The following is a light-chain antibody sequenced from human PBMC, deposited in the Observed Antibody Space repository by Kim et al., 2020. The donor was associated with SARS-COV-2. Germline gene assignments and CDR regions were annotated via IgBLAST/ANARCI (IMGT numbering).Light chain of an antibody. CDR1: SSDIGGYSY. CDR3: SSYVTGNTYV. V-gene: IGLV2-14*03. Sequence: QSALTQPASVSGSPGQTITISCTGTSSDIGGYSYVSWYQQHPGKVPQVIIYGVSERPSGVSNRFSASKSGNTASLTISGLQAEDEADYYCSSYVTGNTYVFGTGTKVTVL. J-gene: IGLJ1*01. CDR2: GVS.